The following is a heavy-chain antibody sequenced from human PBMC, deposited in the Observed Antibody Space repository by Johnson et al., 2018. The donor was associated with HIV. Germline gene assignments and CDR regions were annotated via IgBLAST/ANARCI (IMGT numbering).Heavy chain of an antibody. CDR3: ASDNGGTKDAFDM. CDR1: GFTFTSYA. Sequence: QVQLVESGGGVVQPGRSLRLSCAASGFTFTSYAMHWVRQAPGKGLELVALISYDGSNKYYADSVKGRFTISRDNAKNSLYLQMNSLRAEDTAVYYCASDNGGTKDAFDMWGQGTMVTVSS. CDR2: ISYDGSNK. J-gene: IGHJ3*02. V-gene: IGHV3-30*14. D-gene: IGHD3-10*01.